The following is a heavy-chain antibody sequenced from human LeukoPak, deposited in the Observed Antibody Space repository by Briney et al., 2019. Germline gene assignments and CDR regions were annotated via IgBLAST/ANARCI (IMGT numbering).Heavy chain of an antibody. J-gene: IGHJ4*02. CDR3: AKDLDIVATITGN. CDR2: VSGSGGST. D-gene: IGHD5-12*01. V-gene: IGHV3-23*01. CDR1: GFTFSSYA. Sequence: AGGSLRLSCAASGFTFSSYAMSWVRQAPGKGLEWVSGVSGSGGSTYYADSVKGRFTISRDNSKNTLYLQMNSLGAEDTAVYYCAKDLDIVATITGNWGQGTLVTVSS.